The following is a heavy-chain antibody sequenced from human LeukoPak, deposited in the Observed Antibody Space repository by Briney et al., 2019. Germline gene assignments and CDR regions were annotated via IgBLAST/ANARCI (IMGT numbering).Heavy chain of an antibody. CDR3: ARANHFDWFKPTSIYFDY. J-gene: IGHJ4*02. CDR2: INPNSGGT. Sequence: ASVKVSCKASGYTFTGYYMHWVRQAPGQGLEWMGWINPNSGGTNYAQKFQGWVTMTRDTSISTAYMGLSRLRSDDTAVYCCARANHFDWFKPTSIYFDYWGQGTLVTVSS. D-gene: IGHD3-9*01. V-gene: IGHV1-2*04. CDR1: GYTFTGYY.